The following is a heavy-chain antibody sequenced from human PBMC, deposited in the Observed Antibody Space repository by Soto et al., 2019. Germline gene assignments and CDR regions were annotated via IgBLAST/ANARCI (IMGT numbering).Heavy chain of an antibody. CDR1: GHTFNNFG. CDR2: IHADNGNT. CDR3: ARGNSYGSYCYFYL. Sequence: QVQLVQSETEVKNPGASVRVSCKASGHTFNNFGITWVRQAPGQGLECMGWIHADNGNTNYAQDLQGRVTMTANRSTSTSYRELWSLRSDDTAVYYCARGNSYGSYCYFYLWGRGTLVIFSS. V-gene: IGHV1-18*04. D-gene: IGHD5-18*01. J-gene: IGHJ2*01.